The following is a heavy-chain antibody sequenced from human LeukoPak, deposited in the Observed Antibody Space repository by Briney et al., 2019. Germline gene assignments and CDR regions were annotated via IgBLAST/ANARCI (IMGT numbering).Heavy chain of an antibody. Sequence: PSETLSLTCAVYGGCLSGYYWGWIRQPPGKGREWIGEINDSGSTNYNPSLKSRVTISVDTSKNQLSLKLSSMTAADTAVYYCARQWLVSPLFDYWGQGTLVTVSS. CDR1: GGCLSGYY. CDR3: ARQWLVSPLFDY. V-gene: IGHV4-34*01. J-gene: IGHJ4*02. D-gene: IGHD6-19*01. CDR2: INDSGST.